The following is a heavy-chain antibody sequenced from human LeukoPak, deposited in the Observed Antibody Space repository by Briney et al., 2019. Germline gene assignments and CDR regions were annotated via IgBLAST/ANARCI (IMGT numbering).Heavy chain of an antibody. V-gene: IGHV4-61*02. J-gene: IGHJ6*03. D-gene: IGHD6-13*01. CDR2: IYTSGST. CDR3: ARPIAAADLYMDV. Sequence: PSETLSLTCTVTGGSISSGSYYWSWIRQPAGKGLECIGRIYTSGSTNYNPSLKSRVTISVDTSKNQFSLKLSSVTAADTAVYYCARPIAAADLYMDVWCKGTTVTVSS. CDR1: GGSISSGSYY.